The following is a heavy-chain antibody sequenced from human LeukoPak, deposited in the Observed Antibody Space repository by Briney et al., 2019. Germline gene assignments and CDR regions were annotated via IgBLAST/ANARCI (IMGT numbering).Heavy chain of an antibody. CDR1: GGSFSGYY. CDR2: INHSGST. V-gene: IGHV4-34*01. D-gene: IGHD1-26*01. J-gene: IGHJ6*03. CDR3: ARLATTAESYYYYYMDV. Sequence: SETLSLNCAVYGGSFSGYYWSWIRQPPGKGLEWIGEINHSGSTNYNPSLKSRVTISVDTSKNQFSLKLSSVTAADTAVYYCARLATTAESYYYYYMDVWGKGTTVTVSS.